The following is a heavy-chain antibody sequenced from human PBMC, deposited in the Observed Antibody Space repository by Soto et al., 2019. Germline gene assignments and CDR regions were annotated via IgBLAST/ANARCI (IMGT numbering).Heavy chain of an antibody. Sequence: PSETLSLTCAVSCGSISSSNWWSWVRQPPGKGLEWIVEIYHSGSTNYNPSLKSRVTISVGKSKNQFSLKLSSVTAADTAVYYCARCPKTGVEDNWLDPWGQGTLVT. CDR2: IYHSGST. CDR1: CGSISSSNW. V-gene: IGHV4-4*02. J-gene: IGHJ5*02. CDR3: ARCPKTGVEDNWLDP. D-gene: IGHD1-1*01.